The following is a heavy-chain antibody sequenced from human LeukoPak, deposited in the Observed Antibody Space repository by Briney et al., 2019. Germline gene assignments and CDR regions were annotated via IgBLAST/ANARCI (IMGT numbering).Heavy chain of an antibody. V-gene: IGHV4-61*02. CDR2: IYTSGST. J-gene: IGHJ5*02. CDR1: GGSISSGSYY. CDR3: ARDRAYDYVWGSYRYIWFDP. Sequence: SQTLTLTCTVSGGSISSGSYYWSWSRQPAGRGLESIGRIYTSGSTNYNPSLKSRVTISVDTSKNQFSLKLSSVTAADTAVYYCARDRAYDYVWGSYRYIWFDPWGQGTLVTVSS. D-gene: IGHD3-16*02.